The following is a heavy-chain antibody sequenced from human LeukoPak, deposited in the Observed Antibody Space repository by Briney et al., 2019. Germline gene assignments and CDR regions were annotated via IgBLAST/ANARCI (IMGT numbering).Heavy chain of an antibody. D-gene: IGHD4/OR15-4a*01. Sequence: KTSETLSLTCTVSGGSISSYYWSWIRQPPGKGLEWIGYIYYSGSTNYNPSLKSRVTVSVDMSKNQFSLKLSSVTAADTAMYYCARWLTNYPGGDNWFDPWGQGTLVTVSS. CDR1: GGSISSYY. J-gene: IGHJ5*02. V-gene: IGHV4-59*01. CDR3: ARWLTNYPGGDNWFDP. CDR2: IYYSGST.